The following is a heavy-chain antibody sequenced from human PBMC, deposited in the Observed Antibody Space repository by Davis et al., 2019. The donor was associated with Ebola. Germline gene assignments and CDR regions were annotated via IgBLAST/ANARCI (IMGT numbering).Heavy chain of an antibody. Sequence: GESLKISCAVSGVTSRNYVMSWVRQAPGKGLGLVSTIGTSGDTYYADSVRGRLTIARDNSKNTVYLQMDSLRADDTAVYYCAIRDVSSNCFGFYPWGQGTLVTVSS. CDR2: IGTSGDT. CDR3: AIRDVSSNCFGFYP. CDR1: GVTSRNYV. J-gene: IGHJ5*02. D-gene: IGHD6-13*01. V-gene: IGHV3-23*01.